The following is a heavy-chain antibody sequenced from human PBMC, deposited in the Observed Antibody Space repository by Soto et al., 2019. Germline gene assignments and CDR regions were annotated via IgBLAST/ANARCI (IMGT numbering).Heavy chain of an antibody. D-gene: IGHD6-13*01. CDR3: ARDSLAAAGTISY. CDR1: GYTFTSYG. CDR2: ISAYNGNT. J-gene: IGHJ4*02. V-gene: IGHV1-18*01. Sequence: ASGKVCGNAAGYTFTSYGISWVRQAPGQGLEWMGWISAYNGNTNYAQKFQGRVTMTTDTSTSTAYMELRSLGSDDTAVYYCARDSLAAAGTISYWGQGTLVTVSS.